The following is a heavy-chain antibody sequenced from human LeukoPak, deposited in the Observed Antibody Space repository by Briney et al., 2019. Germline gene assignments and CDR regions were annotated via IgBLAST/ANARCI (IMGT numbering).Heavy chain of an antibody. Sequence: GGSLRLSCAASGFTFTDYYMSWIRQAPGRGLEWVSYISSSGNTIYYADSVKGRFTISRDNAKNSLYLQMNSLRAEDMALYYCAKAGCSSTSCYGNWFDPWGQGTLVTVSS. V-gene: IGHV3-11*01. CDR3: AKAGCSSTSCYGNWFDP. J-gene: IGHJ5*02. CDR2: ISSSGNTI. D-gene: IGHD2-2*01. CDR1: GFTFTDYY.